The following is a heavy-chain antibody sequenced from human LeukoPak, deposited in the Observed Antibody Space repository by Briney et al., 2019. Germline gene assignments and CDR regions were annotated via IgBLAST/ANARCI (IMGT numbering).Heavy chain of an antibody. CDR3: ARRSGYDSLDY. CDR2: IYYSGST. Sequence: PSETLSLTCTVSGGSISSYHWSWIRQPPGKGLEWIGYIYYSGSTNYNPSLKSRVTISVDTSKNQFSLKLSSVTAADTAVYYCARRSGYDSLDYWGQGTLVTVSS. V-gene: IGHV4-59*01. D-gene: IGHD5-12*01. J-gene: IGHJ4*02. CDR1: GGSISSYH.